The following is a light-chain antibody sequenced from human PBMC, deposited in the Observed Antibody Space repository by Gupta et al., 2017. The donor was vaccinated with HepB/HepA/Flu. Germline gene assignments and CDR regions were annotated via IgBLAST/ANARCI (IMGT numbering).Light chain of an antibody. J-gene: IGLJ3*02. CDR3: NSRDNTGNHRGGV. Sequence: SSVLTQDPAVSVALGQTVKLLCSGNSLITYSASWYQQKPEQAPVLVIYGKDNRPLGIPDRFSGASSGNTAALTITGAQAEDEADYYCNSRDNTGNHRGGVFGGGTKLTVL. V-gene: IGLV3-19*01. CDR1: SLITYS. CDR2: GKD.